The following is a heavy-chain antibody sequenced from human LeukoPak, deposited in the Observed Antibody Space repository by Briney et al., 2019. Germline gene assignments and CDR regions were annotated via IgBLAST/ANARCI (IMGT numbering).Heavy chain of an antibody. CDR3: ARLVLILWFGELLSGFPYYYYMAV. CDR1: GYTFTGYF. Sequence: ASVKVSCKASGYTFTGYFMHWVRQAPGQGLEWMGWINPNSGGTNYAQKFQGRVTMTRDTSISTAYMELSRLRSDDTAVYYCARLVLILWFGELLSGFPYYYYMAVWGKGTTVTISS. J-gene: IGHJ6*03. D-gene: IGHD3-10*01. CDR2: INPNSGGT. V-gene: IGHV1-2*02.